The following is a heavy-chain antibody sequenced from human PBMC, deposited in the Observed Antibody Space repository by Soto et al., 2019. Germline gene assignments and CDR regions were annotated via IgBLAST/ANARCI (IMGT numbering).Heavy chain of an antibody. J-gene: IGHJ4*02. Sequence: SETLSLTCTVSGGSISSGGYYWSWIRQHPGKGLEWIGYIYYSGSTYYNPSLKSRVTISVDTSKNQFSLKLSSVTAADTAVYYCARAGAAAGIDYWGQGTLVTVSS. CDR1: GGSISSGGYY. CDR2: IYYSGST. CDR3: ARAGAAAGIDY. D-gene: IGHD6-13*01. V-gene: IGHV4-31*03.